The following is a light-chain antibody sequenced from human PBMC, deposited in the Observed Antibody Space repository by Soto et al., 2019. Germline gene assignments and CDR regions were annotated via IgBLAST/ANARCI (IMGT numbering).Light chain of an antibody. CDR3: QQYDRSPL. V-gene: IGKV3-20*01. CDR1: QSVSNSH. J-gene: IGKJ4*01. CDR2: RAS. Sequence: EIVLTHSPGALSLSPGERATLSCRASQSVSNSHSAWYQQKPGQAPRLLIYRASNRATGVSDRFSGSGSGTDFTLTITRLEPEDSAVYYCQQYDRSPLFGGGTKVEI.